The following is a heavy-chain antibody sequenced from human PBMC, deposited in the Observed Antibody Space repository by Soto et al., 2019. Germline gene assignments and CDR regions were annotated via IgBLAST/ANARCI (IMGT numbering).Heavy chain of an antibody. Sequence: EVQLVESGGGLVQPGGSLRLSCAASGFTLSNYAVNWVRQAPGKGLEWVSYISDDSRYTYYGDSVKGRFTIYRDNARNSVSLKLNIVSDEDTAVYFCARVKVVEVLLVDVDDDDMDVWGLGTLVSVSS. CDR1: GFTLSNYA. D-gene: IGHD2-15*01. J-gene: IGHJ6*02. CDR3: ARVKVVEVLLVDVDDDDMDV. CDR2: ISDDSRYT. V-gene: IGHV3-48*02.